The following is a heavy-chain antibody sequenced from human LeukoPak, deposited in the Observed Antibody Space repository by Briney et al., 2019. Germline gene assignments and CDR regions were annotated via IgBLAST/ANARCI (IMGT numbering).Heavy chain of an antibody. CDR2: ISDSSGAI. CDR1: GFTFSTYS. CDR3: AKEKDSSGFDY. V-gene: IGHV3-48*04. D-gene: IGHD6-19*01. Sequence: GGSLRLSCAASGFTFSTYSLNWVRQAPGKGLEWVSYISDSSGAIYYAESVKGRFTISRDNAKNSLYLQMNSLRAEDTALYYCAKEKDSSGFDYWGQGTLVTVSS. J-gene: IGHJ4*02.